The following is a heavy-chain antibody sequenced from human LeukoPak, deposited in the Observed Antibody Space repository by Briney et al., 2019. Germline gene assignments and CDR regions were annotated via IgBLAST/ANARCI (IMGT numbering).Heavy chain of an antibody. J-gene: IGHJ5*02. V-gene: IGHV4-59*11. CDR2: IYYSGST. CDR1: GGSISSHY. D-gene: IGHD3-3*01. Sequence: SETLSLTCTVSGGSISSHYWSWIRQPPGKGLEWIGYIYYSGSTNYNPSLKSRVTISVDTSKNQFSLKLSSVTAADTAVYYCARVFGDYVLAWFDPWGQGTLVTVSS. CDR3: ARVFGDYVLAWFDP.